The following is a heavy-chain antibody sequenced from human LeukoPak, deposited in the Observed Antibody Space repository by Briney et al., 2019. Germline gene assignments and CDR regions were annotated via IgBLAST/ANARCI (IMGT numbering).Heavy chain of an antibody. CDR2: IIPIFGTA. J-gene: IGHJ6*02. CDR3: ARGQYRYDFWSGYLFPSDYYYGMDV. V-gene: IGHV1-69*13. CDR1: GGTFSSYA. Sequence: SVKVSCKASGGTFSSYAISWVRQAPGQGLEWMGGIIPIFGTANYAQKFQGRVTITADESTSAAYMELSSLRSEDTAVYYCARGQYRYDFWSGYLFPSDYYYGMDVWGQGTTVTASS. D-gene: IGHD3-3*01.